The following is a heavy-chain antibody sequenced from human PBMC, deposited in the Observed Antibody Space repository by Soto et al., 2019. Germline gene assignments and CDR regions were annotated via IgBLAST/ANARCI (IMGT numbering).Heavy chain of an antibody. D-gene: IGHD1-7*01. Sequence: SVKVSCKASGGTFSSYAISWVRQAPGQGLEWMGGIIPIFGTANYAQKFQGRVTITADESTSTAYMELSSLRSEDTAVYYCARDRPYNWNYEGYFDYWGQGTLVTVSS. J-gene: IGHJ4*02. CDR1: GGTFSSYA. CDR3: ARDRPYNWNYEGYFDY. V-gene: IGHV1-69*13. CDR2: IIPIFGTA.